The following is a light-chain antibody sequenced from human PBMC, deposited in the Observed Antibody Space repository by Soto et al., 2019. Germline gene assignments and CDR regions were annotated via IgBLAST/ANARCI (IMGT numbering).Light chain of an antibody. CDR3: QQYGSSGT. CDR1: QSVSSY. CDR2: DAS. J-gene: IGKJ1*01. V-gene: IGKV3-11*01. Sequence: IVLSLSAATLSLYPGERATLSCRASQSVSSYLAWYQQKPGQAPRLLIYDASNRATGIPARFSGSGSGTDFTLTISRLEPEDFAVYYCQQYGSSGTFGQGTKVDI.